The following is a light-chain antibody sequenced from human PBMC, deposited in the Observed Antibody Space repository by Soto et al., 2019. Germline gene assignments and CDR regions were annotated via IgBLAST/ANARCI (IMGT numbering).Light chain of an antibody. J-gene: IGLJ1*01. Sequence: QAVVTQEPLLTVSPGGSVTLTCASSTGTVTSNHYPNWFQQKPGQAPRALIYSASKKHSWTPARVSGSLIGGKAALTLSSVQPEDEADYYCLLHYGGARVFGTGTKLTVL. CDR1: TGTVTSNHY. V-gene: IGLV7-43*01. CDR3: LLHYGGARV. CDR2: SAS.